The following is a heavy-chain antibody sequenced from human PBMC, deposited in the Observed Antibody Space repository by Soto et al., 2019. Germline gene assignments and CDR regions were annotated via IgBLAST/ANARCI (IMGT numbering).Heavy chain of an antibody. J-gene: IGHJ6*02. D-gene: IGHD3-3*01. V-gene: IGHV1-2*04. CDR2: INPNSGGT. Sequence: ASVKVSCKASGYTFTGYYMHWVRQAPGQGLEWMGWINPNSGGTNYAQKFQGWVTMTRDTSISTAYMELSRLRSDDTAVYYCARSYYDFWCGYYDGMDVWGQGPTFTVPS. CDR3: ARSYYDFWCGYYDGMDV. CDR1: GYTFTGYY.